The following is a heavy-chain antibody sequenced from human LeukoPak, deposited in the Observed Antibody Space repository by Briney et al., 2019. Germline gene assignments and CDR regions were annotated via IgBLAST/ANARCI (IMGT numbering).Heavy chain of an antibody. CDR3: ARRGYCSSTSCYTFDY. J-gene: IGHJ4*02. CDR2: IYYSGST. CDR1: GGSISSYY. D-gene: IGHD2-2*02. Sequence: SETLSLTCTVSGGSISSYYWSWIRQPPGKGLEWIGYIYYSGSTNYNPSLKSRVTISVDTSKNQFSLKLSSVTAADTAMYYCARRGYCSSTSCYTFDYWGQGTLVTVSS. V-gene: IGHV4-59*01.